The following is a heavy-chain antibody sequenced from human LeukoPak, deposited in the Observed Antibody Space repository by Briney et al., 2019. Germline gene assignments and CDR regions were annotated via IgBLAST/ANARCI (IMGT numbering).Heavy chain of an antibody. D-gene: IGHD3-9*01. CDR3: TTSYYDILPGIRDY. V-gene: IGHV3-15*01. CDR1: GFTFSNAW. CDR2: IKSKTDGGTT. Sequence: GGSLRLSCAASGFTFSNAWMSWVRQAPGKGLEWVGRIKSKTDGGTTDYAAPVKGRFTISRDDSKNTLYLQMNSLKTEDTAVYYCTTSYYDILPGIRDYWGQGTLVTVSS. J-gene: IGHJ4*02.